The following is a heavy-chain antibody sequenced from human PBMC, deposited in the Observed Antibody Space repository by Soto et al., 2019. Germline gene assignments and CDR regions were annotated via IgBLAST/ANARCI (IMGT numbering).Heavy chain of an antibody. J-gene: IGHJ4*02. CDR1: GYTFTNYD. Sequence: ASVKVPCKASGYTFTNYDINWVRQASGQGLEWMGWMAPNSGNTVYAQKFQGRVTMTRDTSISTAYMELSSLRSDDTAVYYCASDHFPFSLDYGYTSGYWGQGTLVTVSS. CDR2: MAPNSGNT. V-gene: IGHV1-8*01. D-gene: IGHD5-18*01. CDR3: ASDHFPFSLDYGYTSGY.